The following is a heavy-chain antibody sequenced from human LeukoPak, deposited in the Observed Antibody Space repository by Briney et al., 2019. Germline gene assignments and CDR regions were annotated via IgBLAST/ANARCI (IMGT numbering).Heavy chain of an antibody. D-gene: IGHD5-18*01. CDR1: GFTFTTFA. CDR3: AKYHEGEVDTAMAPFDY. V-gene: IGHV3-23*01. Sequence: GGSLRLSCAASGFTFTTFAMTWVRQSPGKEREWCSSIFPTGGVIHYADSVRARFTISRDNSKSTLYLHMNTLRAEDTAVYYCAKYHEGEVDTAMAPFDYWGQGTLVTVSS. J-gene: IGHJ4*02. CDR2: IFPTGGVI.